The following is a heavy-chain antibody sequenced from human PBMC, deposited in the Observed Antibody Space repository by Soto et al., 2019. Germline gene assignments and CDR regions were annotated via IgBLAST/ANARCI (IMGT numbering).Heavy chain of an antibody. V-gene: IGHV4-39*07. Sequence: SETLSLTCTVSGGSISSSSYYWGWIRQPPGKGLEWIGSIYYSGSTYYNPTLKSRVTISVDTAKNQFSLKLSSVTAADTDVYDCARDRARQGELNSSSWSRYFDYWGQGTLVTVSS. D-gene: IGHD6-13*01. CDR1: GGSISSSSYY. CDR2: IYYSGST. J-gene: IGHJ4*02. CDR3: ARDRARQGELNSSSWSRYFDY.